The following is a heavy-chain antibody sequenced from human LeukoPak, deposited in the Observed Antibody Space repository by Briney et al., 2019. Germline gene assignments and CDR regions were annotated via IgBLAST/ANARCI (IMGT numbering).Heavy chain of an antibody. CDR1: GFTFNNYW. J-gene: IGHJ3*02. CDR2: IKENGNEQ. Sequence: GGSLRLSCEVSGFTFNNYWMSWVRQAPGKGPEWVAHIKENGNEQYYADSVKGRFTISRDNAKNSLYLQMNSLRAEDTAVYYCAREGLDAFDIWGQGTMVTVSS. CDR3: AREGLDAFDI. V-gene: IGHV3-7*03.